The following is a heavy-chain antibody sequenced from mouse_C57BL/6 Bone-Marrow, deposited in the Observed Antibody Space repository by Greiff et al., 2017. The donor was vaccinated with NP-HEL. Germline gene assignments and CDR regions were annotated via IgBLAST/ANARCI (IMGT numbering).Heavy chain of an antibody. J-gene: IGHJ2*01. V-gene: IGHV1-80*01. CDR1: GYAFSSYW. D-gene: IGHD1-1*01. CDR3: ARYYGSSYYFDY. CDR2: IYPGDGDT. Sequence: VQRVESGAELVKPGASVKISCKASGYAFSSYWMNWVKQRPGKGLEWIGQIYPGDGDTNYNGKFKGKATLTADKSSSTAYMQLSSLTSEDSAVYCCARYYGSSYYFDYWGQGTTLTVSS.